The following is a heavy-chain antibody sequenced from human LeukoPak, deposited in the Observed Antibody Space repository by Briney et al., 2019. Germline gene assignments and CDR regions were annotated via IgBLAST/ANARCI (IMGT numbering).Heavy chain of an antibody. CDR3: ARTIAAAGFDY. CDR2: IGSAGDT. V-gene: IGHV3-13*01. J-gene: IGHJ4*02. D-gene: IGHD6-13*01. Sequence: PGGSLRLSCAASGFTFSSYDMHWVRQVTGKGLEWVSAIGSAGDTYYQGSVKGRFTISRENAKNSLYLQMNSLRAGDTAVYYCARTIAAAGFDYWGQGTLVTVSS. CDR1: GFTFSSYD.